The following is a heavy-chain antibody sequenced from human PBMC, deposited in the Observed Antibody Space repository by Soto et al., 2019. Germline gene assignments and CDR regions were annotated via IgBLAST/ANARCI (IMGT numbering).Heavy chain of an antibody. J-gene: IGHJ5*02. CDR3: ARRSDNYDGNWFDP. CDR2: IYYSGST. V-gene: IGHV4-59*08. D-gene: IGHD4-4*01. CDR1: GGSISSYY. Sequence: SETLSHTCTVSGGSISSYYGSWILQPPGKGLEWIGYIYYSGSTNYNPSLKSRVTISVDTSKNQFSLKLSSVTAADTAVYYCARRSDNYDGNWFDPWGQGTLVTVSS.